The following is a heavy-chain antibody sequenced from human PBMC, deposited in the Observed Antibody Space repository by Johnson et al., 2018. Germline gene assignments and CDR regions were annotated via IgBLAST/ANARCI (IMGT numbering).Heavy chain of an antibody. CDR3: ARQNYLVAGMYDYYYGMDV. J-gene: IGHJ6*02. Sequence: QVQLQESGPGLVKPSETLSLTCTVSGGSISSYYWSWIRQPPGKGLEWIGYIYYSGSTNYNPSLKSRVTISVDTSKNQFSLKLSSWTAADTAVYYCARQNYLVAGMYDYYYGMDVWGQGTTVTGAS. CDR1: GGSISSYY. CDR2: IYYSGST. V-gene: IGHV4-59*01. D-gene: IGHD3-10*01.